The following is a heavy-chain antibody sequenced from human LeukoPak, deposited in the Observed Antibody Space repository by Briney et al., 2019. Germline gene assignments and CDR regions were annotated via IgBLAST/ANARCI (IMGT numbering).Heavy chain of an antibody. CDR1: GFTFSSYD. CDR2: IGTAGDT. CDR3: TRTAETNDAFDI. V-gene: IGHV3-13*01. J-gene: IGHJ3*02. Sequence: GGSLRLSCAASGFTFSSYDMHWVRQATGKGLEWVSAIGTAGDTYYPGSVKGRFTISRENAKNSLYLQMNSLRAGDTAVYYCTRTAETNDAFDIWGQGTMVTVSS.